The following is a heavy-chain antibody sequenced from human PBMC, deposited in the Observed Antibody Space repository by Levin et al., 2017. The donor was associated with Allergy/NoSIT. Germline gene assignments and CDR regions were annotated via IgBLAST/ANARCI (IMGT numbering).Heavy chain of an antibody. CDR3: ARGPPFYYYETTGWFDP. D-gene: IGHD3-22*01. J-gene: IGHJ5*02. CDR2: IYSGGST. CDR1: GFTVSSNY. Sequence: GESLKISCAASGFTVSSNYMSWVRQAPGKGLEWVSVIYSGGSTYYADSVKGRFTISRDNSKNTLYLQMNSLRAEDTAVYYCARGPPFYYYETTGWFDPWGQGTLVTVSS. V-gene: IGHV3-66*02.